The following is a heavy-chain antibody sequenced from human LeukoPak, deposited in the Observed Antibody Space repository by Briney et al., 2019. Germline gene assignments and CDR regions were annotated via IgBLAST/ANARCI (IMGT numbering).Heavy chain of an antibody. V-gene: IGHV4-4*09. D-gene: IGHD3-22*01. CDR1: GGSISSYY. Sequence: PSETLSLTCTVSGGSISSYYWSWIRRPPGKGLEWIGYIYTSGSTNYNPSLKSRVTISVDTSKNQFSLKLSSVTAADTAVYYCARGPYYYDYYFDYWGQGTLVTVSS. CDR3: ARGPYYYDYYFDY. J-gene: IGHJ4*02. CDR2: IYTSGST.